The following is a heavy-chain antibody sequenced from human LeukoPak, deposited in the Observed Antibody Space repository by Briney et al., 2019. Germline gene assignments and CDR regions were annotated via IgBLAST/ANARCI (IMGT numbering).Heavy chain of an antibody. CDR3: AKDPVGFGEFFDY. J-gene: IGHJ4*02. D-gene: IGHD3-10*01. Sequence: GGSLRLSCAASGFTFSSYGMTWVRQAPGRGLEWVSTISGSGGSTYYADSVKGRFTISRDNSKNTLYLQMNSLRAEDTAVYYCAKDPVGFGEFFDYWGQGTLVTVSS. CDR1: GFTFSSYG. CDR2: ISGSGGST. V-gene: IGHV3-23*01.